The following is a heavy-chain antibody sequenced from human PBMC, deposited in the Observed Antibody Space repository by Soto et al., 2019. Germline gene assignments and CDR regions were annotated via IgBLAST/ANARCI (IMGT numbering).Heavy chain of an antibody. V-gene: IGHV3-15*01. CDR3: AAMSGPSSVWFDH. Sequence: VQLVESGGGLVKPGGSLRLSCAASGFTFNNAWMSWVRQAPGKGLEWVGRVKSKTEGGTVDYAAHVKGRFSISRDDSTNTLDVQMNSLITVYTAVYYGAAMSGPSSVWFDHWGQATLGTGS. CDR1: GFTFNNAW. D-gene: IGHD3-22*01. J-gene: IGHJ5*02. CDR2: VKSKTEGGTV.